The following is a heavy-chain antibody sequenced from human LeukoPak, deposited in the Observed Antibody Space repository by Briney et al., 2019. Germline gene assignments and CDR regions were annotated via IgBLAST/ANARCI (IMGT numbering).Heavy chain of an antibody. CDR3: ARGRSAARGYYYYMDV. D-gene: IGHD2-15*01. J-gene: IGHJ6*03. CDR2: MNPNSGNT. V-gene: IGHV1-8*01. CDR1: VYTFTSYH. Sequence: ASVNVSCKISVYTFTSYHIDGVRQATRRGVGWVGWMNPNSGNTGYAQNFQGRVTMTRNTTISTAYMQLSSLRSEDAAVYYCARGRSAARGYYYYMDVWGKGTTVTISS.